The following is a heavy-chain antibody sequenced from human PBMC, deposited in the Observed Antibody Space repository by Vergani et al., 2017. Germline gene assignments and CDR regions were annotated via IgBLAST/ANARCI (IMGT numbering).Heavy chain of an antibody. CDR1: GDSVSSNSAA. CDR3: ARAGIGRQKHLKYYYYYYYMDV. Sequence: QVQLQQSGPGLVKPSQTLSLTCAISGDSVSSNSAAWNWIRQSPSRGLEWLGRTYYRSKWYNDYAVSVKSRITINPDTSKNQFSLQLNSVTPEDTAVYYCARAGIGRQKHLKYYYYYYYMDVWGKGTTVTVSS. D-gene: IGHD6-13*01. J-gene: IGHJ6*03. CDR2: TYYRSKWYN. V-gene: IGHV6-1*01.